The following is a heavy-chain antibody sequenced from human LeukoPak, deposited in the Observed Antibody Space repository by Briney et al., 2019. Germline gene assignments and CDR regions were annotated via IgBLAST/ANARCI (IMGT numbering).Heavy chain of an antibody. D-gene: IGHD2-21*01. V-gene: IGHV4-38-2*02. CDR1: GYSIGSGKY. CDR2: IYESGST. J-gene: IGHJ4*02. CDR3: ARGPGISGDHIYPDY. Sequence: SETLSLTCSVSGYSIGSGKYWAWIRQTPGKRREWIGSIYESGSTYYTPSLKSRVTMSVDTSNTQFSLSLPSVPAADTAVYFCARGPGISGDHIYPDYWGQGIQVTVSS.